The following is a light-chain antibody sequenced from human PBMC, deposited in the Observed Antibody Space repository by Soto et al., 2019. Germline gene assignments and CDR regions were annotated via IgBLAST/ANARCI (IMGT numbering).Light chain of an antibody. CDR2: KAS. V-gene: IGKV1-5*03. CDR3: QHLTSYPLT. CDR1: QTIRSW. J-gene: IGKJ4*01. Sequence: DIQMTQSPSTLSGSAGDRVTLXXRASQTIRSWLAWYQQKPGTAPKXLIDKASSLERLGPSMFSGSGAGTQFTLTSSSLQPEDFATYSCQHLTSYPLTFGGGTNVEIK.